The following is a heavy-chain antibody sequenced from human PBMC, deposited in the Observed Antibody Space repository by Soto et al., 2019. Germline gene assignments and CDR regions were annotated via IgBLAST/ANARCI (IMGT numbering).Heavy chain of an antibody. CDR1: GGFISSCGYS. CDR3: ARVPDR. V-gene: IGHV4-30-2*01. Sequence: PSETLSLTCAVSGGFISSCGYSWSWIRQPPGKGLEWIGYIYHSGSTYYNPSLKSRVTISVDRSRNQFSLKLSSVTAADTAVYYCARVPDRWGQGTLVSVSS. CDR2: IYHSGST. J-gene: IGHJ5*02. D-gene: IGHD2-2*01.